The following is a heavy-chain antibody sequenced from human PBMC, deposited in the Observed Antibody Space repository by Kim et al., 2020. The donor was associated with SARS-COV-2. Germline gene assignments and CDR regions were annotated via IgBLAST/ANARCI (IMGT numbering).Heavy chain of an antibody. CDR2: ISYDGSNK. Sequence: GGSLRLSCAASGFTFSSYAMHWVRQAPGKGLEWVAVISYDGSNKYYADSVKGRFTISRDNSKNTLYLQMNSLRAEDTAVYYCARVRKVWLGEDYFDYWG. D-gene: IGHD3-10*01. V-gene: IGHV3-30-3*01. J-gene: IGHJ4*01. CDR1: GFTFSSYA. CDR3: ARVRKVWLGEDYFDY.